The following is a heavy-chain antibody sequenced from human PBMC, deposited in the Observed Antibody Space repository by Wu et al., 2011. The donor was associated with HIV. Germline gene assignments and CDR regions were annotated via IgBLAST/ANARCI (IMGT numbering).Heavy chain of an antibody. CDR3: ASVRCHVDHCYFPLLGTAFDI. D-gene: IGHD2-15*01. Sequence: QVQLVQSGAEVKKPGSSVKVSCKASGGTFSSYAISWVRQAPGQGLEWMGQIIPFFATVNYAQKFQDRVSMSTDSATTTAYMGLRSLRSDDTAVYYCASVRCHVDHCYFPLLGTAFDIWGQGTMVTVSS. CDR2: IIPFFATV. J-gene: IGHJ3*02. CDR1: GGTFSSYA. V-gene: IGHV1-69*05.